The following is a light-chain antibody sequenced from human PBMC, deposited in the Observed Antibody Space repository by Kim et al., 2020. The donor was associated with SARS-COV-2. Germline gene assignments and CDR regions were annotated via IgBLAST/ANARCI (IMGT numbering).Light chain of an antibody. CDR2: QDS. Sequence: VSPGQTDSITCSGDKLGDKYACWYQQKPGQSPVLVIYQDSKRPSGIPERFSGPNSGNTATLTISGTQAMDEADYYCQAWDSSTAVFGGGTQLTVL. J-gene: IGLJ3*02. V-gene: IGLV3-1*01. CDR1: KLGDKY. CDR3: QAWDSSTAV.